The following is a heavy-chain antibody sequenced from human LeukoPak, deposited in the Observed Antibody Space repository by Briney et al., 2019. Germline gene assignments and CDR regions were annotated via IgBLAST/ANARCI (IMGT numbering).Heavy chain of an antibody. Sequence: PSETLSLTCTVSGDSISNYYWSWIRQPPGKGLEWSGYISHTGGTDYKPSLERRVTISVDTSKNQFSLKLSSVTAADTAVYYCARGVILTGYYLFDYWGQGTLVTVSS. D-gene: IGHD3-9*01. V-gene: IGHV4-59*01. J-gene: IGHJ4*02. CDR1: GDSISNYY. CDR2: ISHTGGT. CDR3: ARGVILTGYYLFDY.